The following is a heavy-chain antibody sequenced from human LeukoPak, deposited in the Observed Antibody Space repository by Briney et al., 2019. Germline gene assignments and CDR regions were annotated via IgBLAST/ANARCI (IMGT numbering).Heavy chain of an antibody. V-gene: IGHV3-30*03. CDR3: ASQIAAAGTYLTSHY. Sequence: GGSLRLSCAASGFTVSSSYMTWVRQAPGKGLEWVAAISYDGSNKYYADSVKGRFTVSRDNSKNTLYLQLNSLSAEDTAVYFCASQIAAAGTYLTSHYWGQGTLVTVSS. D-gene: IGHD6-13*01. CDR1: GFTVSSSY. CDR2: ISYDGSNK. J-gene: IGHJ4*02.